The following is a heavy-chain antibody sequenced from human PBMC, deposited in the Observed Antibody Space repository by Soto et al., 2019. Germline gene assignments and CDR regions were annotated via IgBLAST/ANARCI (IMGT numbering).Heavy chain of an antibody. CDR1: GFTFSSYA. CDR3: ARVYYDLGSGASRNY. D-gene: IGHD3-3*01. J-gene: IGHJ4*02. Sequence: EVQLLESGGGLVQPGGSLRLSCAASGFTFSSYAMSWVRQAPGKGLEWVSAITGSGVTTSYADSVKGRFTISRDNSKNTVYLPMSSLRAEDTALFYCARVYYDLGSGASRNYWGQGTLVTVSP. CDR2: ITGSGVTT. V-gene: IGHV3-23*01.